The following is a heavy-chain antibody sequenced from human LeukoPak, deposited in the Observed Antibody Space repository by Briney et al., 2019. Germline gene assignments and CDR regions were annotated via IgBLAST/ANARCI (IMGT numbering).Heavy chain of an antibody. V-gene: IGHV3-30*02. CDR2: IWYDGSNK. CDR1: GFTFSSYG. Sequence: GGSLRLSCAASGFTFSSYGMHWVRQAPGKGLEWVAVIWYDGSNKYYADSVKGRFTISRDNSKNTLYLQMNSLRAEDTALYYRAKDIWVRGVISAFDIWGQGTMVTVSS. D-gene: IGHD3-10*01. J-gene: IGHJ3*02. CDR3: AKDIWVRGVISAFDI.